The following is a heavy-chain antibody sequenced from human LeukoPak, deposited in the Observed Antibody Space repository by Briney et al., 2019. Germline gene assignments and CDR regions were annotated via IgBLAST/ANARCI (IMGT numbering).Heavy chain of an antibody. V-gene: IGHV3-21*01. CDR1: GLTFSSYS. J-gene: IGHJ4*02. CDR3: AREIPYSSSWSDRTDS. Sequence: GGSLRLSCAASGLTFSSYSMNWVRQAPGKGLEWVSSISSSSSYIYYADSVKGRFTISRDNAKSSLYLQMNSLRAEDTAVYYCAREIPYSSSWSDRTDSWGQGTLVTVSS. D-gene: IGHD6-13*01. CDR2: ISSSSSYI.